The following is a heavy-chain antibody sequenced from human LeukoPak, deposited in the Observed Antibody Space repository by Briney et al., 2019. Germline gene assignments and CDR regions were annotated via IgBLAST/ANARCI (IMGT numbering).Heavy chain of an antibody. D-gene: IGHD5-24*01. V-gene: IGHV3-30*04. CDR1: GFTFSSYA. J-gene: IGHJ4*02. CDR3: ARPRGDGYISGFDY. Sequence: RSLRLSCAASGFTFSSYAMHWVRQAPGKGLGWGAVISYDGSNKYYADSVKGRFTISRDNSKNTLYLQMSRVRAEDTAVYYCARPRGDGYISGFDYWGQGTLVTVSS. CDR2: ISYDGSNK.